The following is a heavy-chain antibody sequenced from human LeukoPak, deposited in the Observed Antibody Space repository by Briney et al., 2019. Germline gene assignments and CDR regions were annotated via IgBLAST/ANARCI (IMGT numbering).Heavy chain of an antibody. D-gene: IGHD5-18*01. J-gene: IGHJ4*02. Sequence: GGSLRLSCAASGFTFSSYAMSWARQAPGKGLEWVSAISGSGGSTYYADSVKGRFTISRDNSKNTLYLQMNSLRAEDTAVYYCARTNTAMAECDYWGQGTLVTVSS. V-gene: IGHV3-23*01. CDR3: ARTNTAMAECDY. CDR1: GFTFSSYA. CDR2: ISGSGGST.